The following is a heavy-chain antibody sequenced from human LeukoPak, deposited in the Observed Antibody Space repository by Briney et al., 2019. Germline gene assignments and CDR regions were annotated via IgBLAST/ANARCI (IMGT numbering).Heavy chain of an antibody. V-gene: IGHV4-4*09. CDR3: ARKAPKKGWFDP. J-gene: IGHJ5*02. CDR1: GASNNSYY. Sequence: SETLSLSCTVSGASNNSYYWSWIRQPPGKGLEWIGYTHPSGNTNYSPSLKSRVAISMDTSTNQFSLKLKSVTAADTAVYFCARKAPKKGWFDPWGQGTLVTVSS. CDR2: THPSGNT.